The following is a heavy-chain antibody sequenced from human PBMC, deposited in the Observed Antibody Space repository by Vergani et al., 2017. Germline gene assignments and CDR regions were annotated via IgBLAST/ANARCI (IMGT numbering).Heavy chain of an antibody. Sequence: QVQLVQSGAEVKKPGASVKVSCKASGYTFTGYYMHWVRQAPGQGLEWMGWINTNTGNPTYAQGFTGRFVFSLDTSVSTAYLQISSLKAEDTAVYYCARDGAEQPFDYWGEGTLVTVSS. CDR1: GYTFTGYY. J-gene: IGHJ4*02. CDR3: ARDGAEQPFDY. V-gene: IGHV7-4-1*02. D-gene: IGHD4/OR15-4a*01. CDR2: INTNTGNP.